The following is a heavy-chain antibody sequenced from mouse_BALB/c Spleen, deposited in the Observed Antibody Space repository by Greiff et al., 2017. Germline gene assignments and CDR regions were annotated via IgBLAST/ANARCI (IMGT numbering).Heavy chain of an antibody. J-gene: IGHJ4*01. CDR3: ARDGYYYGSSYYAMDY. Sequence: QVQLQQSGPELVKPGASVRISCKASGYTFTSYYIHWVKQRPGQGLEWIGWIYPGNVNTKYNEKFKGKATLTADKSSSTAYMQLSSLTSEDSAVYFCARDGYYYGSSYYAMDYWGQGTSVTVSS. CDR2: IYPGNVNT. D-gene: IGHD1-1*01. V-gene: IGHV1S56*01. CDR1: GYTFTSYY.